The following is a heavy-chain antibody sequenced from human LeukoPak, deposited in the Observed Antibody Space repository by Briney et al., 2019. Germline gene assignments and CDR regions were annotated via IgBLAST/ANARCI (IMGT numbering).Heavy chain of an antibody. CDR2: LSGTGGST. CDR1: GFTFSNYA. J-gene: IGHJ5*02. D-gene: IGHD6-19*01. V-gene: IGHV3-23*01. Sequence: QPGGSLRLSCAASGFTFSNYAMSWVRQAPGKGLEWVSTLSGTGGSTYYADSVKGRFTISRDNSKNTLYLQMNSLRAEDTAVYYCARDQGGSGWYGSRFDPWGQGTLVTVSS. CDR3: ARDQGGSGWYGSRFDP.